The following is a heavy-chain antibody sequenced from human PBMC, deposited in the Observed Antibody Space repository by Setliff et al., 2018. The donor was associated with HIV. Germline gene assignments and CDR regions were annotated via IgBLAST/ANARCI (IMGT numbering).Heavy chain of an antibody. CDR3: ARARTDYYDGGRRGHCYIDV. V-gene: IGHV1-8*02. Sequence: ASVKVSCKPSGYTFTNYDINWVRQAAGQGLEWMGWMNPDSRNTGYAQRFEGSVTMTWDTSISTAYMELNNVKFGDTAVYYCARARTDYYDGGRRGHCYIDVWGKGATVTVSS. J-gene: IGHJ6*03. CDR2: MNPDSRNT. D-gene: IGHD3-16*01. CDR1: GYTFTNYD.